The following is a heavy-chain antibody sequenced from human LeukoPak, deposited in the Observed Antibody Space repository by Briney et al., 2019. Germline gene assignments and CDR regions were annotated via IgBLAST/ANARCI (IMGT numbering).Heavy chain of an antibody. CDR3: ARGVCSGGSCYSGGRYYFDY. CDR2: IIPILGIA. J-gene: IGHJ4*02. Sequence: SVKVSCKASGGTFSSYAISWVRQAPGQGLEWMGRIIPILGIANYAQKFQGRVTITADKSTSTAYMELSSLRSEDTAVYYCARGVCSGGSCYSGGRYYFDYWGQGTLVTVSS. V-gene: IGHV1-69*04. D-gene: IGHD2-15*01. CDR1: GGTFSSYA.